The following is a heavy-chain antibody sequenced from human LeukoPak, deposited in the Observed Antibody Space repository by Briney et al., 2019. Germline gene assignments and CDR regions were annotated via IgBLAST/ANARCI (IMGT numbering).Heavy chain of an antibody. J-gene: IGHJ4*02. Sequence: GGSLRLSCAASGFTFSSSAMSWVRQAPGKGLEWVSAISNNGGYTYYADSVKGRFTISRDNSKNTLYLQMNSLRAEDTAVYYCAKDLSYGFDYWGQGTLVTVSS. CDR2: ISNNGGYT. V-gene: IGHV3-23*01. CDR1: GFTFSSSA. CDR3: AKDLSYGFDY. D-gene: IGHD3-16*01.